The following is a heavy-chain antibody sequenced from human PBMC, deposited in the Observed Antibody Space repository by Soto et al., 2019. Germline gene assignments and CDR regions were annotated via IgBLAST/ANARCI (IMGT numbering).Heavy chain of an antibody. CDR1: GGSASTGVHY. V-gene: IGHV4-61*08. D-gene: IGHD6-13*01. J-gene: IGHJ2*01. CDR3: ARGYYTSWYWFDR. CDR2: IYYSGST. Sequence: QVQLQESGPGLVKPSETLSLTCTVSVSGGSASTGVHYWSWIRQPPGKGLEWIGYIYYSGSTNYNPSLKSRVTISVDTSKNQFSLKLTSVTAADTAVYYCARGYYTSWYWFDRWGRGTLVTVSS.